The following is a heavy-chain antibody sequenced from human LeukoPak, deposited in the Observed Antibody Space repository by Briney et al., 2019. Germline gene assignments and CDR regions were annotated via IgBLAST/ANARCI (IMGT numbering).Heavy chain of an antibody. CDR1: GFTVSSNY. D-gene: IGHD3-10*01. CDR2: IYSGGST. Sequence: GGSLRLSCAASGFTVSSNYMSWVRQAQGKGLEWVSVIYSGGSTYYADSVKGRFTISRDNSKNTLYLQMNSLRAEDTAVYYCARDRTMVRGVIAGYYYGMDVWGQGTTVTVSS. V-gene: IGHV3-66*02. J-gene: IGHJ6*02. CDR3: ARDRTMVRGVIAGYYYGMDV.